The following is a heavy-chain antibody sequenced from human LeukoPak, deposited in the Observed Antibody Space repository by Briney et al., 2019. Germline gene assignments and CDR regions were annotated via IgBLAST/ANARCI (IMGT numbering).Heavy chain of an antibody. CDR2: INSDGSST. CDR1: GFTFSSYS. Sequence: PGGSLRLSCAASGFTFSSYSMNWVRQAPGKGLVWVSRINSDGSSTTYADSVKGRFTISRDNAKNTLYLQMNSLRVEDTAVYYCARGGGYYLPLDYWGQGTLVTVSS. CDR3: ARGGGYYLPLDY. D-gene: IGHD1-26*01. V-gene: IGHV3-74*01. J-gene: IGHJ4*02.